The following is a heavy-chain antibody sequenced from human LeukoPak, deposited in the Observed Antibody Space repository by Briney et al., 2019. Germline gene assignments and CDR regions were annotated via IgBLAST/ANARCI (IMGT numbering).Heavy chain of an antibody. V-gene: IGHV3-23*01. Sequence: GGSLRLSCAASGFTFSSYDMSWVGQAPGKGLEGVSAISGSGGSKYYADSVKGRFTISRDNSKNTLYLQMNSLRAEDTAVYYCAKDSYSSCWYSTFFDYWGQGTLVTVSS. CDR1: GFTFSSYD. D-gene: IGHD6-19*01. CDR2: ISGSGGSK. J-gene: IGHJ4*02. CDR3: AKDSYSSCWYSTFFDY.